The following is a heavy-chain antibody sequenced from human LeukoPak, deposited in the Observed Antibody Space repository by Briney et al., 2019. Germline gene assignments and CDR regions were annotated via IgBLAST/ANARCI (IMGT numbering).Heavy chain of an antibody. J-gene: IGHJ4*02. Sequence: ASVKVSCKASGYTFTSYYMHWVRQAPGQGLEWMGIINPSGGGTSYAQKFQGRVTMTRDTSTSTVYMELSSLRSEDTAVYCCAHTYSSSSIDYWGQGTLVTVSS. CDR1: GYTFTSYY. CDR2: INPSGGGT. V-gene: IGHV1-46*01. CDR3: AHTYSSSSIDY. D-gene: IGHD6-6*01.